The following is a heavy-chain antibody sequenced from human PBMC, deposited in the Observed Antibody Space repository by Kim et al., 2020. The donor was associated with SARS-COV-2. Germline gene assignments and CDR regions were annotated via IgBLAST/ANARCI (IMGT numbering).Heavy chain of an antibody. CDR3: VRAGYGGSSVGAFYWYFDL. CDR1: GFTFSSYA. V-gene: IGHV3-64*01. J-gene: IGHJ2*01. Sequence: GGSLRLSCAASGFTFSSYAMHWVRQAPGKGLEYVSAISSNGGSTYYANSVKGRFTISRDNSKNTLYLQMGSLRAEDTAVYYCVRAGYGGSSVGAFYWYFDLWGRRTLLTVPS. CDR2: ISSNGGST. D-gene: IGHD2-15*01.